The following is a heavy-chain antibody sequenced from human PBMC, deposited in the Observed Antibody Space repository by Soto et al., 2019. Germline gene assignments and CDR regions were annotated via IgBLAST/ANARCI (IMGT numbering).Heavy chain of an antibody. CDR2: IYSGGST. V-gene: IGHV3-66*01. Sequence: PXXSLRLSCAASGFTVSTYHMSWVRQAPGKGLEWVSVIYSGGSTYYADSVKGRFTISRDNSKNTLYLQMNSLRAEDTAVYYCAIECSGGSCYYGMDCWGQGTTVTVSS. J-gene: IGHJ6*02. D-gene: IGHD2-15*01. CDR1: GFTVSTYH. CDR3: AIECSGGSCYYGMDC.